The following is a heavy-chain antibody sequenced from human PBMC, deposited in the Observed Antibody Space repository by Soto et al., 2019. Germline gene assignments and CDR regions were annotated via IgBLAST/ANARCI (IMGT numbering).Heavy chain of an antibody. CDR3: ARGSRDIVLMVYAPFDY. Sequence: SETLSLTCAVYGGSFSGYYWSWIRQPPGKGLEWIGEINHSGSTNYNPSLKSRVTISVDTSKNQFSLKLSSVTAVDTAVYYCARGSRDIVLMVYAPFDYWGQGTLVTVSS. CDR1: GGSFSGYY. J-gene: IGHJ4*02. D-gene: IGHD2-8*01. V-gene: IGHV4-34*01. CDR2: INHSGST.